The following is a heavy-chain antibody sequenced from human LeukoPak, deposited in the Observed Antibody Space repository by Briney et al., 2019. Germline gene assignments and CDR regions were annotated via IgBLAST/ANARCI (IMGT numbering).Heavy chain of an antibody. J-gene: IGHJ4*02. Sequence: GSLRLSCVASGFTFSSYWMARVRQAPGKGLEWVANIKQDESEKNYVDSVKGRFTISRDNAKNSLFLQMNSLRVEDTAVYYCARDVAGSLDYWGQGTLVTVSS. D-gene: IGHD1-26*01. CDR1: GFTFSSYW. CDR2: IKQDESEK. V-gene: IGHV3-7*01. CDR3: ARDVAGSLDY.